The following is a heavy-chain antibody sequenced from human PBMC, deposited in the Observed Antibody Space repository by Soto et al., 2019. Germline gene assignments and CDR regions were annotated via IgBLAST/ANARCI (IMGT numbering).Heavy chain of an antibody. V-gene: IGHV3-30*18. CDR2: ISYDGSNK. D-gene: IGHD6-13*01. CDR3: AKDSNRYSSSWYLDFDY. Sequence: GGSLRLSCAASGFTFSSYGMHWVRQAPGKGLEWVAVISYDGSNKYYADSVKGRFTISRDNSKNTLYLQMNSLRAEDTAVYYCAKDSNRYSSSWYLDFDYWGQGTLVTVSS. CDR1: GFTFSSYG. J-gene: IGHJ4*02.